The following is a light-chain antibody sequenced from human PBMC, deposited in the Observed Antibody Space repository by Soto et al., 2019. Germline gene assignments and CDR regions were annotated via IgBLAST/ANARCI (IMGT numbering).Light chain of an antibody. CDR2: EVS. CDR1: SSDVGAYDF. Sequence: ALTQPASVSGSPGQSITISCTGTSSDVGAYDFVSWYQQHPDKAPKLMIYEVSNRPSGVSNRFSGSKSVNTATLTISGLQAEDEADYYCSSYTSSSTRVFVTGTKATVL. J-gene: IGLJ1*01. CDR3: SSYTSSSTRV. V-gene: IGLV2-14*03.